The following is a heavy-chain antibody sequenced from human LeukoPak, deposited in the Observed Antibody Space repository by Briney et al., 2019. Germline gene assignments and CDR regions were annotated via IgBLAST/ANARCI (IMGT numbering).Heavy chain of an antibody. CDR3: ANLRGRGAYACSGASCYSY. J-gene: IGHJ4*02. CDR2: ISGSGDTT. CDR1: GFTFSNYA. V-gene: IGHV3-23*01. D-gene: IGHD2-15*01. Sequence: GGSLRLSCAASGFTFSNYAMSWVRQAPGGGLEWVSAISGSGDTTFHADSVKGRFTTSRDNSKNTLSLQMSGLRVEDSAVYFCANLRGRGAYACSGASCYSYWGQGTLVTVSP.